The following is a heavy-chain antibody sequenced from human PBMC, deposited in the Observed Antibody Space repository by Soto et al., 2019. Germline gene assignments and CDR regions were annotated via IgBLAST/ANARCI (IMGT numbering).Heavy chain of an antibody. V-gene: IGHV4-39*01. CDR1: GGSISSSSYY. J-gene: IGHJ3*02. D-gene: IGHD2-21*02. CDR3: ARQPPAYCGGDCYSPNDAFDI. Sequence: QLQLQESGPGLVKPSETLSLTCTVSGGSISSSSYYWGWIRQPPGKELEWIGSIYYSGSTYYQPSLQSRVTISVGTSKNQFSLKLSSVTAADTAVYYCARQPPAYCGGDCYSPNDAFDIWGQGTMVTVSS. CDR2: IYYSGST.